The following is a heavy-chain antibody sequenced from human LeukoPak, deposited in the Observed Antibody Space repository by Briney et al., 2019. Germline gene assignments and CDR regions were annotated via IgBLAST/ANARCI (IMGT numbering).Heavy chain of an antibody. D-gene: IGHD4-17*01. CDR2: ISSSSSYI. CDR1: GFTFSSYE. Sequence: PGGSLRLSCAASGFTFSSYEMNWVRQAPGKGLEWVSSISSSSSYIYYADSVKGRFTISRDNAKNSLYLQMNSLRAEDTAVYYCARDAPSDDYGDYDPFDYWGQGTLVTVSS. V-gene: IGHV3-21*01. J-gene: IGHJ4*02. CDR3: ARDAPSDDYGDYDPFDY.